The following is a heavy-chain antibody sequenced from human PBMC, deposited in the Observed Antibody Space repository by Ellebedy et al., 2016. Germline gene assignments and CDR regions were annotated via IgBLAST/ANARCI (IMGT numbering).Heavy chain of an antibody. D-gene: IGHD3-22*01. V-gene: IGHV4-4*02. CDR2: IYHSGST. J-gene: IGHJ4*02. CDR1: GGSISSSNW. Sequence: SETLSLXXAVSGGSISSSNWWSWVRQPPGKGLEWIGEIYHSGSTNYNPSLKSRVTISVDKSKNQFSLKLSSVTAADTAVYYCARGDSGYYFLDYWGQGTLVTVSS. CDR3: ARGDSGYYFLDY.